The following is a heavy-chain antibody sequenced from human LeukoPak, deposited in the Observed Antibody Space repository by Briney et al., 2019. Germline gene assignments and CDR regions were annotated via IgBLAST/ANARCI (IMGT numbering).Heavy chain of an antibody. CDR2: IIPIFGTA. D-gene: IGHD3-9*01. Sequence: ASVKVSCKASGGTFSSYAISWVRQAPGQGLEWMGGIIPIFGTANYAQKFQGRVTITADESTSTAYMELSSLRSEDTAVYYCARLDILTGYYKKAFDIWGQGTMVTVSS. CDR3: ARLDILTGYYKKAFDI. J-gene: IGHJ3*02. CDR1: GGTFSSYA. V-gene: IGHV1-69*13.